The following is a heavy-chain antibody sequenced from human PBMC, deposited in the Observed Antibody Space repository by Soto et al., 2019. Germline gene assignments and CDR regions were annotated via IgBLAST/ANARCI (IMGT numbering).Heavy chain of an antibody. Sequence: QVQLQQRGAGLLKPSETLSLTCAVYGGSFSGYYWSWIRQPPGKGLEWIGEINHSGSTHYNPSLKSGVTISVDTSKNQFSLKLSYVTAADTAVYYCARGGRAYGSGSYFWSFDYWGQGTLVTVSS. V-gene: IGHV4-34*01. CDR3: ARGGRAYGSGSYFWSFDY. CDR2: INHSGST. CDR1: GGSFSGYY. J-gene: IGHJ4*02. D-gene: IGHD3-10*01.